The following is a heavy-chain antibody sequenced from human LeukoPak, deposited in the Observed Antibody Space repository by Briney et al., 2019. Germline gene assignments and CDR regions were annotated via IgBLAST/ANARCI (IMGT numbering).Heavy chain of an antibody. CDR3: AKSGSSSGWYSPATY. CDR1: GFTFDDYA. V-gene: IGHV3-9*01. D-gene: IGHD6-19*01. J-gene: IGHJ4*02. CDR2: ISWNSGSI. Sequence: PSGGSLRLSCAASGFTFDDYAMHWVRQAPGKGLEWVSGISWNSGSIGYADSVKGRFTISRDNAKNSLYLQMNSLRAEDTALYYCAKSGSSSGWYSPATYWGQGTLVTVSS.